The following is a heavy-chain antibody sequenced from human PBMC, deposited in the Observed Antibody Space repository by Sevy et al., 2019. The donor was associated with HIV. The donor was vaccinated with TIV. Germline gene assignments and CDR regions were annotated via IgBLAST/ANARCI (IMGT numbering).Heavy chain of an antibody. CDR3: AERTNDVFYYSMDV. CDR2: TYYRSKWYN. Sequence: SQTLSLTCAISGDSVSSIRTSWNWIRQSPSRGLEWLGRTYYRSKWYNDYATSVKSRITINAATSKNQVSLQLNSVTPEDTAVYYCAERTNDVFYYSMDVWGQGTTVTVSS. J-gene: IGHJ6*02. CDR1: GDSVSSIRTS. V-gene: IGHV6-1*01.